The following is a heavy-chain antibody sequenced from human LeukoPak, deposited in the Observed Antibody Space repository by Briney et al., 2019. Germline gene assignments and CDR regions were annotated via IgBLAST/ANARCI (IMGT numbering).Heavy chain of an antibody. CDR2: ISGNRGST. CDR3: SKGRRAPLVGTITKSWIDY. Sequence: GCSVTVSCAASGFTFNHYAMNWLRQAPGKGLEWVGTISGNRGSTYYAHYLRGRFTISRDNSQDPLSLQINSLRAEDPALVYLSKGRRAPLVGTITKSWIDYWGEGNLVTVSS. CDR1: GFTFNHYA. D-gene: IGHD1-7*01. V-gene: IGHV3-23*01. J-gene: IGHJ4*02.